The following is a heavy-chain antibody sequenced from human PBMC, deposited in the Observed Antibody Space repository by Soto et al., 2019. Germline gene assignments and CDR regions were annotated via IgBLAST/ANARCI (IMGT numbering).Heavy chain of an antibody. D-gene: IGHD5-12*01. J-gene: IGHJ6*02. Sequence: PGESLKISCKGSGYSFTSYWLGWVRQIPGKGLEWMGIIYPGDSDTRYSPSFQGQVTISADKSISTAYLQWSSLKASDTAMYYCARFSGYDRLNYYYYFGMDVWGQGTTVTVSS. CDR3: ARFSGYDRLNYYYYFGMDV. CDR1: GYSFTSYW. V-gene: IGHV5-51*01. CDR2: IYPGDSDT.